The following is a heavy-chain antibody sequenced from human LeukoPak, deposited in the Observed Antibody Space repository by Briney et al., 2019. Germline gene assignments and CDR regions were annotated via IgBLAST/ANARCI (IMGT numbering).Heavy chain of an antibody. D-gene: IGHD2-21*02. V-gene: IGHV3-48*03. Sequence: GGSLRLSCAASGFTFSSYEMNWVRQAPGKGLKWVSYISSSGTPIHYADSVKGRFTISRDNAKNSLFLQMNSLRAEDTAVYYCAREKTACGGGCYDSWGQGTLVTVSS. CDR1: GFTFSSYE. J-gene: IGHJ4*02. CDR3: AREKTACGGGCYDS. CDR2: ISSSGTPI.